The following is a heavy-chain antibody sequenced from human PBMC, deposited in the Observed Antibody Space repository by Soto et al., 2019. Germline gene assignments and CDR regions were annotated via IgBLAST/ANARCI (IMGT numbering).Heavy chain of an antibody. Sequence: GGSLRLSCVASGFTFADYAMHWVRRIPGKGLEWVAVISYSGDRQYYAESVKGRFTISRDNSKKTLYLQMFSLTSEDSAVFYCARTPAAMITDRYNWFDSWGPGPQVTVSS. D-gene: IGHD3-16*01. CDR3: ARTPAAMITDRYNWFDS. V-gene: IGHV3-30*01. J-gene: IGHJ5*01. CDR1: GFTFADYA. CDR2: ISYSGDRQ.